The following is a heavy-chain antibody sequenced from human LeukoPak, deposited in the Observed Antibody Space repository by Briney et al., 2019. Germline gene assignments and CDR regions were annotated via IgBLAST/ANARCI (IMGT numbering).Heavy chain of an antibody. CDR1: GYTFTGYY. Sequence: ASVKVSCKASGYTFTGYYMHWVRQAPGQGLEWMGWINPNSGGTNYAQKFQGRVTMTRDTSISTAYTELSRLRSDDTAVYYCARDPLPNTAMIAYNWFDPWGQGTLVTVSS. D-gene: IGHD5-18*01. V-gene: IGHV1-2*02. J-gene: IGHJ5*02. CDR3: ARDPLPNTAMIAYNWFDP. CDR2: INPNSGGT.